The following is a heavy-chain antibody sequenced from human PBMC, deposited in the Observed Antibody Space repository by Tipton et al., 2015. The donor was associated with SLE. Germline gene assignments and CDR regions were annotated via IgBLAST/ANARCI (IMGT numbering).Heavy chain of an antibody. J-gene: IGHJ1*01. CDR1: GGSISSYY. CDR3: ASPGSSAPGPYFQH. D-gene: IGHD6-25*01. CDR2: IYYSGST. V-gene: IGHV4-59*12. Sequence: TLSLTCTVSGGSISSYYWSWIRQPPGKGLEWIGYIYYSGSTNYNPSLKSRVTISVDTPKNQFSLKLSSVTAADTAVYYCASPGSSAPGPYFQHWGQGTLVTVSS.